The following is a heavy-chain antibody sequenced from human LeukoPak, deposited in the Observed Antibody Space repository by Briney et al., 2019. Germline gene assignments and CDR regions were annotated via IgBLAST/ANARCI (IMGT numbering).Heavy chain of an antibody. D-gene: IGHD4-23*01. CDR3: ANLVYGGNLGPAHLDY. V-gene: IGHV3-23*01. CDR1: GFTFSSYA. Sequence: GGSLRLSCAASGFTFSSYAMSWVRQAPGKGLEWVSAISGSGGSTYYADSVKGRFTISRDNSKNTLYLQMNSLRAEDTAVYYCANLVYGGNLGPAHLDYWGQGTLVTVSS. CDR2: ISGSGGST. J-gene: IGHJ4*02.